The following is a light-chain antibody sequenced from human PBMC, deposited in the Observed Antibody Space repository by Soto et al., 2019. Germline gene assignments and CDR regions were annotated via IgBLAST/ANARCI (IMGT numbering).Light chain of an antibody. J-gene: IGKJ2*01. Sequence: EIVLTQSPGTLSLSPGERATLSCRASQSVSSSYLAWYQQKPGQAPRLLIYGASSSATGIPDRFSGSGSGTDFTLTISRLEPEDFAVYYCQQYGSSPNTFGQGPKLEIK. V-gene: IGKV3-20*01. CDR2: GAS. CDR3: QQYGSSPNT. CDR1: QSVSSSY.